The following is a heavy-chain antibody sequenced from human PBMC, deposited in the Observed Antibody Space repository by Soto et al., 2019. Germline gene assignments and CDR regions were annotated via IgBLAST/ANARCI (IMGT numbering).Heavy chain of an antibody. CDR2: IYYSGST. V-gene: IGHV4-28*06. Sequence: NPSETLSLTCDVFGFSISSNNWWGWIRQPPGKGLEWIGDIYYSGSTRYNPSLKSRVTMSVDKARDQFSLTLNSVTAMDTAVYYCARKERKPAPFWNWGQGTLVTVSS. J-gene: IGHJ4*03. D-gene: IGHD3-3*01. CDR3: ARKERKPAPFWN. CDR1: GFSISSNNW.